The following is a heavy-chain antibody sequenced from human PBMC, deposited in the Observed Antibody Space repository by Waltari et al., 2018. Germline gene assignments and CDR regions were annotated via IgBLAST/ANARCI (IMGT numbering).Heavy chain of an antibody. V-gene: IGHV3-30*04. CDR2: ISYDGRNK. J-gene: IGHJ4*02. Sequence: QVQLVESGGGVVQPGRSLRLSCAASGFTFSSYAMHWVRQAPGKGVGWVSVISYDGRNKYYADSVKGRFTISRDNSKNTLYLQMNSLRAEDTAVYYCARDRDSYFDYWGQGTLVTVSS. CDR3: ARDRDSYFDY. CDR1: GFTFSSYA. D-gene: IGHD3-10*01.